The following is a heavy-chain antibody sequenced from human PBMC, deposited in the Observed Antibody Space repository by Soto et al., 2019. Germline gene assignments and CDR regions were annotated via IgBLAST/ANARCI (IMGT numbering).Heavy chain of an antibody. CDR2: INHSGST. CDR3: ARVKYYGSGSYYNLNWFDP. D-gene: IGHD3-10*01. Sequence: PSETLSLTCAVYGGCFSGYYWSWIRQPPGKGLEWIGEINHSGSTNYNPSLKSRVTISVDTSKNQFSLKLSSVTAADTAVYYCARVKYYGSGSYYNLNWFDPWGQGPLVTVSS. V-gene: IGHV4-34*01. CDR1: GGCFSGYY. J-gene: IGHJ5*02.